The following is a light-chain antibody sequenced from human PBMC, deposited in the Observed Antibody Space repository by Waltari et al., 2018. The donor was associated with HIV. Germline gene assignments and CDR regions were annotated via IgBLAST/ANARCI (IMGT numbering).Light chain of an antibody. Sequence: QSALTQQASVSGSLGQSITISCNGTSGNIGKSNLVSWYQQHPGKAPKLLIYEVTRRPSGISSRFSASKSDNTASLTISWLQAEDEAAYFCCSYAGTTDFCVFGGGT. CDR2: EVT. CDR1: SGNIGKSNL. CDR3: CSYAGTTDFCV. V-gene: IGLV2-23*02. J-gene: IGLJ1*01.